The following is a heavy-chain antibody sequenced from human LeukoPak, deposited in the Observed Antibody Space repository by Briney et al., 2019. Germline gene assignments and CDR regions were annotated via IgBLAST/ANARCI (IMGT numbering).Heavy chain of an antibody. CDR3: AIRRSGSYSDY. D-gene: IGHD3-3*01. CDR2: IYPHDSET. CDR1: GYSFTNYW. J-gene: IGHJ4*02. V-gene: IGHV5-51*01. Sequence: RGESLKISCKASGYSFTNYWIAWVLQMPGKGLEWMGIIYPHDSETRYSPSSQGQVTMSADKSISTAYLQWSGLQASDTAMYYCAIRRSGSYSDYWGQGTLVTVSS.